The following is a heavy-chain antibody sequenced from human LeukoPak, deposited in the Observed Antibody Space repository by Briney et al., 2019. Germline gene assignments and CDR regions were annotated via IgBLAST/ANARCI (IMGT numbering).Heavy chain of an antibody. D-gene: IGHD3-22*01. V-gene: IGHV4-59*11. CDR1: GGSISSHY. J-gene: IGHJ4*02. CDR3: ARQSYDSAGYYYPEY. Sequence: SETLSLTCTVSGGSISSHYWSWIRQPPGKGLEWIGYIFYSGSTNYNPSLKSRVSMSVDRSKNQFSLRLNSVTAADTAVYYCARQSYDSAGYYYPEYWGQGTLVTVSS. CDR2: IFYSGST.